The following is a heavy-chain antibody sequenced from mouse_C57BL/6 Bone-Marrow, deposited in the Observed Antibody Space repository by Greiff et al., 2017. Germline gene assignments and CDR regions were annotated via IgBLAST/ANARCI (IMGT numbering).Heavy chain of an antibody. CDR1: GFTFSSYA. V-gene: IGHV5-9-1*02. CDR3: TRDGYYGSSYYFDY. Sequence: EVMLVESGAGLVKPGGSLKLSCAASGFTFSSYAMSWVRQTPEKRLEWVAYISSGGDYIYYADTVKGRFTISRDNARNTLYLQMSSLKSEDTAMYYCTRDGYYGSSYYFDYWGQGNTLTVSS. J-gene: IGHJ2*01. D-gene: IGHD1-1*01. CDR2: ISSGGDYI.